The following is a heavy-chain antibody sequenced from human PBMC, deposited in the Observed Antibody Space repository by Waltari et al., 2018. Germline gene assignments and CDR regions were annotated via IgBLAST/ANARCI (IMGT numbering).Heavy chain of an antibody. V-gene: IGHV1-2*06. CDR3: ARGDGYTDNWLDP. D-gene: IGHD5-12*01. J-gene: IGHJ5*02. CDR2: INPKSGGT. CDR1: GYTFTGYH. Sequence: QVQLVQSGAEVKKPRASVKVSCKASGYTFTGYHIHWVRQAPGQGLEWMGRINPKSGGTNYAEKFQGRVTMTRDTSISTAYMELRRLRSDDTAVYYCARGDGYTDNWLDPWGQGTLVTVSS.